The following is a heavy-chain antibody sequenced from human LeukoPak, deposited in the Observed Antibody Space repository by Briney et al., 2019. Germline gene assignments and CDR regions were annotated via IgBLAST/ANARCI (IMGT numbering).Heavy chain of an antibody. Sequence: ASVKVSCKASGYTFTSYGISWVRQAPGQGLEWMGWISAYNGNTNYAQRLQGRVTMTTDTSTSTAYMELRSLRSDDTAVYYCARGPGEWLPKYYFDYWGQGTLVTVSS. CDR1: GYTFTSYG. CDR3: ARGPGEWLPKYYFDY. D-gene: IGHD3-16*01. V-gene: IGHV1-18*01. CDR2: ISAYNGNT. J-gene: IGHJ4*02.